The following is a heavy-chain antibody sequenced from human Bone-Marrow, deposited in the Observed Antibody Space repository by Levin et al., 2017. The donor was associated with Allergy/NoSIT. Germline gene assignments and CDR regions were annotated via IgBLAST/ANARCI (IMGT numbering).Heavy chain of an antibody. CDR1: GFNFNDYY. CDR2: VTGSGTYT. V-gene: IGHV3-11*05. J-gene: IGHJ3*02. Sequence: SCVASGFNFNDYYMSWIRQAPGKGLEWVAYVTGSGTYTNYADSVKGRFTISRDNAKSSLSLQMNNLRAEDSAVYYCARDYVNSASGSRRSRAYDIWGQGTTVIVSS. CDR3: ARDYVNSASGSRRSRAYDI. D-gene: IGHD3-10*01.